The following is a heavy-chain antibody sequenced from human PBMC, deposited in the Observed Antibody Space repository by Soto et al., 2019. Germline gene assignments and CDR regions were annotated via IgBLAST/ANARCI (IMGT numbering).Heavy chain of an antibody. J-gene: IGHJ4*02. CDR3: ARDLRSWNDFIWVM. D-gene: IGHD1-1*01. CDR1: GFTFSGYA. Sequence: EVQLLESGGGLVQPGGSLRLSCAASGFTFSGYAMSWVRQAPGKGLEWVSSIIGNGGDTNYADSVKGRFTISRDNSRNTLYLQMNSLRPEDTAVYYCARDLRSWNDFIWVMWGQGTLVTVSS. CDR2: IIGNGGDT. V-gene: IGHV3-23*01.